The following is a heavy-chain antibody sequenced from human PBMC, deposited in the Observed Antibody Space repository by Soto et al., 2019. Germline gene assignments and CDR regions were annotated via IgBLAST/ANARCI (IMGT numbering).Heavy chain of an antibody. J-gene: IGHJ4*02. CDR1: GYSINIGYY. CDR3: ARDRYTGTYGHFDS. D-gene: IGHD1-26*01. CDR2: IRHSGNS. Sequence: ETLSLTCTVSGYSINIGYYWAWIRQPPGKGLEWIGSIRHSGNSNSNPSLKSRVTISVDTSKNQFSLKLSSVTAADTAVYYCARDRYTGTYGHFDSWGQGTLVTVSS. V-gene: IGHV4-38-2*02.